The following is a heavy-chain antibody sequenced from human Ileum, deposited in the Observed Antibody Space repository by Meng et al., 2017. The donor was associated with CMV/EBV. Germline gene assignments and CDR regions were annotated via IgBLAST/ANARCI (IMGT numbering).Heavy chain of an antibody. CDR2: ISATGGYT. D-gene: IGHD5-24*01. CDR1: GLPFGEYY. CDR3: ARGLGGYNTAWYASDY. J-gene: IGHJ4*02. Sequence: QGQWVGAGGGLVRPGGSLRFSCEASGLPFGEYYINWIRQAPGKGLEYVSYISATGGYTNYADSVKGRFTISRDNAKNSLYLQMNNLRAEDTAVYYCARGLGGYNTAWYASDYWGQGTLVTVSS. V-gene: IGHV3-11*05.